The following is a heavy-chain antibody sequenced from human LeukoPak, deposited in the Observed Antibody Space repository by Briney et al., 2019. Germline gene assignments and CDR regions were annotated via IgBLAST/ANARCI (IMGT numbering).Heavy chain of an antibody. Sequence: PGGSLRLSCAASGFTFSSYAMSWVRQAPGKGLEWVSAISGSGGSTYYADSVKGRFTISRDNSKNTLYLQMNSLRAEDTAVYYCAKAGPTSTITYSSVDYWGQGTLVTASS. CDR3: AKAGPTSTITYSSVDY. J-gene: IGHJ4*02. V-gene: IGHV3-23*01. D-gene: IGHD5/OR15-5a*01. CDR2: ISGSGGST. CDR1: GFTFSSYA.